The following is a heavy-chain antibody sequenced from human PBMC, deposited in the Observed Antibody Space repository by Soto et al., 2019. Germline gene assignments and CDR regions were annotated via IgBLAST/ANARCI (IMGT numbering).Heavy chain of an antibody. CDR1: WFSLSTSGVG. J-gene: IGHJ1*01. CDR2: IYWNGDE. Sequence: GPTLVNPTQTLTLTCTFSWFSLSTSGVGVGWILQRSEKALEWLALIYWNGDERYSPSLDGMFSIMNYSSKRQVVFTVIDVDPIDTGTYFGAHSRYVGKYFCPWCQGTQVTVSS. CDR3: AHSRYVGKYFCP. D-gene: IGHD2-2*01. V-gene: IGHV2-5*01.